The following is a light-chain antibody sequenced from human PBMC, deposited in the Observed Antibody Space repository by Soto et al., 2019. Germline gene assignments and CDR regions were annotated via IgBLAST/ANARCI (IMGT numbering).Light chain of an antibody. Sequence: DIVMTQSPDSLAVSLGERATINCKSSQSVLYISNNKNYLAWIQQKPGQPPKLLIYWASTRESGVPDRFSGSGSGTDFTLTISSLQAEDGAVYYCQQYYSNFHFGGGTKVEIK. CDR3: QQYYSNFH. CDR2: WAS. CDR1: QSVLYISNNKNY. V-gene: IGKV4-1*01. J-gene: IGKJ4*01.